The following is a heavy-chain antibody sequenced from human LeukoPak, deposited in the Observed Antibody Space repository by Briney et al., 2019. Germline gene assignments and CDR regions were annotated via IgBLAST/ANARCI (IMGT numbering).Heavy chain of an antibody. Sequence: GGSLRLSCAASGVTLSSYAMSWARQAPGKGLEWVSGISSSGSGGNTYYADSVKDRFTLSRDDSKNTLYLQMNSLRAEDTAVYYCAKSRSSSSTSCYNYWGQGTLVTVSS. D-gene: IGHD2-2*02. CDR3: AKSRSSSSTSCYNY. J-gene: IGHJ4*02. CDR1: GVTLSSYA. CDR2: ISSSGSGGNT. V-gene: IGHV3-23*01.